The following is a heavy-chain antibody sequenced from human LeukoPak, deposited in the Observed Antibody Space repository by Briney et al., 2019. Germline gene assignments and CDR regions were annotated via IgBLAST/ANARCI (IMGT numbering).Heavy chain of an antibody. CDR3: ARDGLDRVSREYYFDF. V-gene: IGHV3-53*01. D-gene: IGHD3/OR15-3a*01. Sequence: GGSLRLSCAASGFTVSNNYMSWVRQAPGKGPEWVSVVYSSGNTYYADSVKGRFTISRDNSKNTLYLQMNSLRAEDTAVYYCARDGLDRVSREYYFDFWGQGTLVTVSS. CDR2: VYSSGNT. CDR1: GFTVSNNY. J-gene: IGHJ4*02.